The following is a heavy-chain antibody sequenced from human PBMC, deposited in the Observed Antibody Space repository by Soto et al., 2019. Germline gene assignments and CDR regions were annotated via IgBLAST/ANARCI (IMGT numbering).Heavy chain of an antibody. V-gene: IGHV3-30*18. Sequence: QVQLVASGGGVVQPGRSLTLSCEVSGFTLSNSGIHWVRQAPDKGLEWVATIAYEGKTANYADSAKGRFTISRDISKSTVYLQMNSLRREDTATYYCAKSTSGYGGASDFWGQGTVVTVSS. D-gene: IGHD4-17*01. CDR1: GFTLSNSG. J-gene: IGHJ4*02. CDR2: IAYEGKTA. CDR3: AKSTSGYGGASDF.